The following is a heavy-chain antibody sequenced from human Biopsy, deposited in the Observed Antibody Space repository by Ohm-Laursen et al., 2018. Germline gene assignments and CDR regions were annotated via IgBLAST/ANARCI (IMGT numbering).Heavy chain of an antibody. D-gene: IGHD3-22*01. CDR2: VYYTGST. J-gene: IGHJ2*01. CDR3: ARDRGYYSDRTVPGYFDL. CDR1: GDSISSYY. V-gene: IGHV4-59*01. Sequence: GTLFLTCTVSGDSISSYYWSWIRQSPGKGLEWIGYVYYTGSTGYNPSLQSRVTISVDTSKNHFSLRLRSVTPADTAIYYCARDRGYYSDRTVPGYFDLWGRGTLVTVSS.